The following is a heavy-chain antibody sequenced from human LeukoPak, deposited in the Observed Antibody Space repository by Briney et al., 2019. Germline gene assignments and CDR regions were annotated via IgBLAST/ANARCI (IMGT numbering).Heavy chain of an antibody. J-gene: IGHJ4*02. Sequence: PAGSLRLSGAVSGFTFSSYTMNWIRQAPGKGLEWISSISSTSSYIYYADSVKGRLTISRDNAKNSLYLQMNSLRAEDTAVYYCATGGTYFDCGGQGTLVTVFS. V-gene: IGHV3-21*01. CDR1: GFTFSSYT. D-gene: IGHD1-1*01. CDR3: ATGGTYFDC. CDR2: ISSTSSYI.